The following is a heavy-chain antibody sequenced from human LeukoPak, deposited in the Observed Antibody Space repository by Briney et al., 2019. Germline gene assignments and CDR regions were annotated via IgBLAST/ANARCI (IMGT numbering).Heavy chain of an antibody. CDR3: ARAAKKYYDSSGYYYY. CDR2: INHSGST. Sequence: SETLSLTCAVYGGSFSGYYWSWIRQPPGKGLEWIGEINHSGSTNYNPSLKSRVTISVDTSKNQFSLKLSSVTAADTAVYYCARAAKKYYDSSGYYYYWGQGTLVTVSS. CDR1: GGSFSGYY. D-gene: IGHD3-22*01. V-gene: IGHV4-34*01. J-gene: IGHJ4*02.